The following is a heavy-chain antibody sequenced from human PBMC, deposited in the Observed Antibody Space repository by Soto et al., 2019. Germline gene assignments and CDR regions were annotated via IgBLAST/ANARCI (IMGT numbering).Heavy chain of an antibody. CDR2: INPHSGAT. CDR1: GYIFTANC. D-gene: IGHD1-26*01. J-gene: IGHJ5*02. CDR3: VGVLTILLLHWYEP. Sequence: ASVKVSCKASGYIFTANCISWVRQAPGQGLEWLGWINPHSGATNYAQKLLGRVTMSADTSASTAYMDLASLKSDDTAVYYCVGVLTILLLHWYEPRGPGT. V-gene: IGHV1-18*01.